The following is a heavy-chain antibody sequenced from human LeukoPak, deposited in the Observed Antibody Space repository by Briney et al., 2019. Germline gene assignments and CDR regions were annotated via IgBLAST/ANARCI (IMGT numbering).Heavy chain of an antibody. CDR3: ARGTTYYYYYMDV. Sequence: ASVKVSCKASGYSFTDYYMHWVRQAPGQGLEWMGWINPNSGGTNYAQKFQGRVTMTRDTSISTAYMELSRLRSDDTAVYYCARGTTYYYYYMDVWGKGTTVTVSS. J-gene: IGHJ6*03. D-gene: IGHD2/OR15-2a*01. V-gene: IGHV1-2*02. CDR1: GYSFTDYY. CDR2: INPNSGGT.